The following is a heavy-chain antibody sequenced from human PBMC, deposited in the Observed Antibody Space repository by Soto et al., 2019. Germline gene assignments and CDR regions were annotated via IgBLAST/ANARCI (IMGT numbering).Heavy chain of an antibody. Sequence: QVQLVQSGAEVKKPGASMKVSCKASGYTFTTYGMSWVRQAPGQGLDWMGWISTYNGNTKYAESLQGRVSMTTDTTTSTAYMELKSVTSDDTAVYYCARGPTDYYDKSGNYFLDQWGQGTLVTVSS. CDR2: ISTYNGNT. CDR3: ARGPTDYYDKSGNYFLDQ. J-gene: IGHJ4*02. CDR1: GYTFTTYG. D-gene: IGHD3-22*01. V-gene: IGHV1-18*01.